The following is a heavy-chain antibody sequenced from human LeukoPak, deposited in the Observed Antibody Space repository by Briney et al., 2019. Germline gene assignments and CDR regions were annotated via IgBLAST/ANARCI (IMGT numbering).Heavy chain of an antibody. CDR3: ARGSGWSEYYTMDV. Sequence: ASVKVSCKASGYMFTNYAMHWVRQAPGQRLEWMGWINAGNGNTKYSQKFQGRVTITRDTSASTAYMEPSSLRSEDTAVYYCARGSGWSEYYTMDVWGQGTTVIVSS. J-gene: IGHJ6*02. V-gene: IGHV1-3*01. D-gene: IGHD6-19*01. CDR2: INAGNGNT. CDR1: GYMFTNYA.